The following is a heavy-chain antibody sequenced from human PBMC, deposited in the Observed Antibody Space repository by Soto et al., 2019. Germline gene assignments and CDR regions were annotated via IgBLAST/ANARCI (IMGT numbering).Heavy chain of an antibody. CDR2: ISAYSGDS. Sequence: ASVKVSCKASGYTFSTHGISWVRQAPGQGLEWMGWISAYSGDSNYARKLQGRVTLTTDTSASTAYMELRSLTSDDTAVYFCARDEREYCSSASCPYFDYWGQGTLVTVSS. CDR3: ARDEREYCSSASCPYFDY. V-gene: IGHV1-18*01. D-gene: IGHD2-2*01. CDR1: GYTFSTHG. J-gene: IGHJ4*02.